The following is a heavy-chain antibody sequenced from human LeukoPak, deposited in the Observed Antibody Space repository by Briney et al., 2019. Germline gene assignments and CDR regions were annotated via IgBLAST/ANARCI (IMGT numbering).Heavy chain of an antibody. J-gene: IGHJ6*02. CDR1: GYTFTSYQ. D-gene: IGHD6-13*01. V-gene: IGHV1-8*01. CDR3: ARERAAAAGTDYYYGMDV. Sequence: ASVKVSCKASGYTFTSYQMNWLRQATGQGLEWMGWMNPNSGDTGYAQKFQGRVTMTRNTSISTAYMELRSLRSDDTAVYYCARERAAAAGTDYYYGMDVWGQGTTVTVSS. CDR2: MNPNSGDT.